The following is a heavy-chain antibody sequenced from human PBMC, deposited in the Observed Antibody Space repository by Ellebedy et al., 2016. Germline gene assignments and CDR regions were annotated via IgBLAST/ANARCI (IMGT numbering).Heavy chain of an antibody. CDR2: ISSSGSNI. CDR3: ARDLVPRDYYYYGMDV. CDR1: GSSFSGYT. D-gene: IGHD2-8*02. V-gene: IGHV3-21*01. Sequence: GESLKISXAASGSSFSGYTMNWVRQAPGKGLDWVSSISSSGSNIFYSESVKGRFTISRDNARNSLFLQMNSLRAEDTAVYYCARDLVPRDYYYYGMDVWGQGTTVTVSS. J-gene: IGHJ6*02.